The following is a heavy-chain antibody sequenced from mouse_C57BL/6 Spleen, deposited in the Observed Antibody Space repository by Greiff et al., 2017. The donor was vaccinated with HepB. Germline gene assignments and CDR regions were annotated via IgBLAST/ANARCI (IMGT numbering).Heavy chain of an antibody. V-gene: IGHV1-82*01. CDR2: IYPGDGDT. Sequence: VQLQQSGPELVKPGASVKISCKASGYAFSSSWMNWVKQRPGKGLEWIGRIYPGDGDTNYNGKFKGKATLTADKSSSTAYMQLSSLTSEDSAVYFCARSQTAQAVWFAYWGQGTLVTVSA. CDR1: GYAFSSSW. CDR3: ARSQTAQAVWFAY. J-gene: IGHJ3*01. D-gene: IGHD3-2*02.